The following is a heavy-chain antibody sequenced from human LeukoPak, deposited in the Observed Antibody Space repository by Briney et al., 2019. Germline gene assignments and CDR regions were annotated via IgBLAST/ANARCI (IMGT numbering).Heavy chain of an antibody. V-gene: IGHV1-69*01. D-gene: IGHD2-2*01. J-gene: IGHJ6*02. CDR1: GGTFGSYA. CDR3: ASSIVVVPAAVPLGYYGMDV. CDR2: IIPIFGTA. Sequence: GSSVKVSCKASGGTFGSYAISWVRQAPGQGLEWMGGIIPIFGTANYAQKFQGRVTITADESTSTAYMELSSLRSEDTAVYYCASSIVVVPAAVPLGYYGMDVWGQGTTVTVSS.